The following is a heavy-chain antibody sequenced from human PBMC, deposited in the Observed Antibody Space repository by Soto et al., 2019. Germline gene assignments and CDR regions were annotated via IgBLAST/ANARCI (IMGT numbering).Heavy chain of an antibody. CDR1: GATLSSYA. V-gene: IGHV1-69*13. CDR3: ATTSGCNTAFPYYFDF. CDR2: IIPVFGTG. D-gene: IGHD2-15*01. J-gene: IGHJ4*02. Sequence: GASVKVSCKASGATLSSYAISWVRQAPGQGLEWMGGIIPVFGTGNYAQKFQGRVTISADESTSTAYMELSSLRSEDTAVYYCATTSGCNTAFPYYFDFWGQGTLVTVSS.